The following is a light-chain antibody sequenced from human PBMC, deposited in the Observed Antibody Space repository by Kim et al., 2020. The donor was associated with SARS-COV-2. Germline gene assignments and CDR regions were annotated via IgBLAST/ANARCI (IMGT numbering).Light chain of an antibody. CDR3: QQSYSTPYS. CDR1: QNINNY. Sequence: SASVGDRVTITCRASQNINNYINWYQQKPGKAPKLLIYAASSLQSGVPSRFSGGGSGTDFSLTVSSLQPEDFATYYCQQSYSTPYSFGRGTKLEI. J-gene: IGKJ2*03. V-gene: IGKV1-39*01. CDR2: AAS.